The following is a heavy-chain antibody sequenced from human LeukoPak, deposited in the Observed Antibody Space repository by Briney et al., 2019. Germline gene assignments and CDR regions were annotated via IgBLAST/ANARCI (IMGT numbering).Heavy chain of an antibody. V-gene: IGHV4-39*07. Sequence: PSETLSLTCTVSGGSISSSNYYWGWIRQPPGKGLEWIGNIFYSGSTNYNPSLKSRVTISVDTSKNQFSLRLSSVTAADTAVYYCARRIAVPGSYYFDYWGQGTLVTVSS. CDR1: GGSISSSNYY. J-gene: IGHJ4*02. CDR3: ARRIAVPGSYYFDY. CDR2: IFYSGST. D-gene: IGHD6-13*01.